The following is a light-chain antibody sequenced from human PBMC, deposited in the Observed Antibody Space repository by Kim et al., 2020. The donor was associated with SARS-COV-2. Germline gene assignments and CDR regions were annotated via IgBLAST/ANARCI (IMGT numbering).Light chain of an antibody. CDR2: RDS. CDR1: NLGNKY. J-gene: IGLJ2*01. Sequence: VSPGQTASITCSGDNLGNKYACWYQQKPGQSPVLVIYRDSKRPSGIPERFSGSNSGNTATLTISGTQAMDEADYYCQAWDSSTAVFGGGTQLTVL. CDR3: QAWDSSTAV. V-gene: IGLV3-1*01.